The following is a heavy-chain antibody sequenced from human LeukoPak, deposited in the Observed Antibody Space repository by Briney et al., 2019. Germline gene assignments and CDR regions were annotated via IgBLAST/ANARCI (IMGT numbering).Heavy chain of an antibody. J-gene: IGHJ4*02. Sequence: GGSLRLSCAASGFTFSNYGMHWVRQAPGKGLEWVAFIRYDGSNKYYGDSVKGRFTISRDNSKNTLYLQMNSLRPEDTAVYYCAKGLGMAIAGTAFDYWGQGTLVTVSS. V-gene: IGHV3-30*02. D-gene: IGHD6-13*01. CDR3: AKGLGMAIAGTAFDY. CDR1: GFTFSNYG. CDR2: IRYDGSNK.